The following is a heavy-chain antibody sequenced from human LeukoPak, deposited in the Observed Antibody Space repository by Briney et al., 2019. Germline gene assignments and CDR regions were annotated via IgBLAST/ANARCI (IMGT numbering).Heavy chain of an antibody. Sequence: ASVKVSCKASGYTFTNYYIHWVRQAPGHGLEWMGISNPSGDSTNYAQKFQGRVTMTRDTSTSTVYMDLSSLRSEDTAVYYCARVLAYCSSTSCHDYWGQGTLVTVYS. CDR2: SNPSGDST. J-gene: IGHJ4*02. CDR1: GYTFTNYY. CDR3: ARVLAYCSSTSCHDY. D-gene: IGHD2-2*01. V-gene: IGHV1-46*01.